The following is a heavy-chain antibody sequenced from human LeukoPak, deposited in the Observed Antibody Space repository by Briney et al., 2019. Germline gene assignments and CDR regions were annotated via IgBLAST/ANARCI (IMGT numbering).Heavy chain of an antibody. Sequence: GASVKVSCKASGYTFTGHYIHWVRQAPGQGLEWMGWINPNSGGTNYAQKFQGRVTMTRDTSISTAYMELSRLRSDDTAVYYCAKDLCEAARSPAPLDYWYFDLWGRGTLVTVSS. J-gene: IGHJ2*01. V-gene: IGHV1-2*02. CDR2: INPNSGGT. D-gene: IGHD6-6*01. CDR3: AKDLCEAARSPAPLDYWYFDL. CDR1: GYTFTGHY.